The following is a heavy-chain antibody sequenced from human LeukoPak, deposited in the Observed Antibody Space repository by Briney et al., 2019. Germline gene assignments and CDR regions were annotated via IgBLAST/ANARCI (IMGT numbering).Heavy chain of an antibody. CDR3: ATPTCGGDCPPVFHI. CDR1: GGSIRSSSYY. Sequence: SETLSLTCNVSGGSIRSSSYYWAWIRQPQGKGLEWIGTIFFSGSTYYNPSLNSRLTISIDTSKNQFSLKMTSVTAADTAVYYCATPTCGGDCPPVFHISGQGTMVTVSS. CDR2: IFFSGST. V-gene: IGHV4-39*01. J-gene: IGHJ3*02. D-gene: IGHD2-21*02.